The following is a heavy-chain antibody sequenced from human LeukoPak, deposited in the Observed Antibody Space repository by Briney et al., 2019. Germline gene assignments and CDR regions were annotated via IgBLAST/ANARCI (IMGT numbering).Heavy chain of an antibody. CDR1: GYTFTSYA. V-gene: IGHV1-3*01. CDR2: INAGNGNT. Sequence: ASVKVSCKASGYTFTSYAMHWVRQAPGQRLEWMGWINAGNGNTKYSQKFQGRVTITRDTSASTAYMELSSLRSEDTAVCYCARDSGGYEFDYWGQGTLVTVSS. J-gene: IGHJ4*02. D-gene: IGHD5-12*01. CDR3: ARDSGGYEFDY.